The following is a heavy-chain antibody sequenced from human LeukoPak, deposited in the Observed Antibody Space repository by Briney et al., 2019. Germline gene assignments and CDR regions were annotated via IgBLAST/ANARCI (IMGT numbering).Heavy chain of an antibody. CDR1: GYTFTGYY. CDR2: INPNSGGT. V-gene: IGHV1-2*02. Sequence: ASVKVSCKASGYTFTGYYMHWVRQAPGQGLEWMGWINPNSGGTNYAQKFQGRVTMTRDTSISTAYMELSRLRSDDTAVYYCAGNYYGSGSGRNWFDPWGQGTLVTVSS. CDR3: AGNYYGSGSGRNWFDP. D-gene: IGHD3-10*01. J-gene: IGHJ5*02.